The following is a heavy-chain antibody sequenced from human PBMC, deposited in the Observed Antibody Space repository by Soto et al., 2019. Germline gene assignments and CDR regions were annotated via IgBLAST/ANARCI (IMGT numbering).Heavy chain of an antibody. J-gene: IGHJ4*02. CDR2: IWYDGSNK. D-gene: IGHD2-2*01. Sequence: QVQLVESGGGVVQPGRSLRLSCAASGFTFSSYGMHWVRQAPGKGLEWVAVIWYDGSNKYYADSVKGRFTISRDNSKNTLYLQMNSLRAEDTAVYYCARGAVGYCSSTSCYLVDYWGQGTLVTVSS. V-gene: IGHV3-33*01. CDR1: GFTFSSYG. CDR3: ARGAVGYCSSTSCYLVDY.